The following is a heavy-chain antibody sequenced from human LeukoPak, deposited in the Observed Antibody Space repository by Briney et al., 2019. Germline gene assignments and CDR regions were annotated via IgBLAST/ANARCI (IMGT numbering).Heavy chain of an antibody. CDR2: INKDGSTT. Sequence: GGSLRLSCEPSVFTFAAYAMHWVRQAPGKGLEWVSIINKDGSTTYYAESVKGRFTISRDNSKNSLYLQMNSLRSEDTALYYCATWAFYHSLDVWGQGTTVTVSS. J-gene: IGHJ6*02. CDR3: ATWAFYHSLDV. D-gene: IGHD1-26*01. CDR1: VFTFAAYA. V-gene: IGHV3-43*02.